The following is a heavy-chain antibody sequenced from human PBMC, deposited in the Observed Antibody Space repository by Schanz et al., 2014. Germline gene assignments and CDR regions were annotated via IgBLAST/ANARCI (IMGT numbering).Heavy chain of an antibody. CDR1: GFIFNDYY. V-gene: IGHV3-11*01. D-gene: IGHD7-27*01. Sequence: QVQLVESGGGLVKPGGSLRLSCAASGFIFNDYYMNWIRQAPGKGLEWLSYISRDGTTSYYADSVKGRFTISRDNAKNSLYLEMTSLRGEDTAVYCCARENLNWEAFDIWGQGTVVTVSS. CDR3: ARENLNWEAFDI. CDR2: ISRDGTTS. J-gene: IGHJ3*02.